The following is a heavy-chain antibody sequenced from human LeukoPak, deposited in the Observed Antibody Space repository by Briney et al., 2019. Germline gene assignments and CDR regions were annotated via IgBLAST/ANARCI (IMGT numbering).Heavy chain of an antibody. CDR2: IRSKVNRYAT. CDR3: TRSSAGYYPDF. V-gene: IGHV3-73*01. J-gene: IGHJ4*02. D-gene: IGHD3-9*01. Sequence: GSLRLSCAASGFSFSGSAMHWVRPASGKGLEWVGRIRSKVNRYATAYSASVKGRFTISRDDSQNTAYLQMNSLKTEDTAVYYCTRSSAGYYPDFWGQGTLVTVSS. CDR1: GFSFSGSA.